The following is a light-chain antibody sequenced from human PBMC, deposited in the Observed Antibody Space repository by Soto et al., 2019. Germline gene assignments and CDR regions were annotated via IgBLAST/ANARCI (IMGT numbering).Light chain of an antibody. V-gene: IGKV1-39*01. Sequence: DIQLTQTPSSLSASVGDRVTITCRASQSISSYLNWYQQKPGKAPKLLIYAASSLQSGVPSRFSGSGSGTDFTLTISSLQHEDFATYYCKQSYSTTITFGQGTRLEIK. CDR1: QSISSY. CDR3: KQSYSTTIT. J-gene: IGKJ5*01. CDR2: AAS.